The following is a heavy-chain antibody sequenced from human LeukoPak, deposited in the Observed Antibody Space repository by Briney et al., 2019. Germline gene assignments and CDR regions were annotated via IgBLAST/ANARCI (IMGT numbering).Heavy chain of an antibody. Sequence: GGPLSLRCIASGYHVSTNYMNEVRQSPGKALEWVSVMYTGSSTSYADSVKDRLSISRDKSKNRVYLKIDSLRAEHTAVYYGASDLCGLVPWGQGTLVTV. CDR2: MYTGSST. D-gene: IGHD2/OR15-2a*01. CDR3: ASDLCGLVP. J-gene: IGHJ5*02. V-gene: IGHV3-66*01. CDR1: GYHVSTNY.